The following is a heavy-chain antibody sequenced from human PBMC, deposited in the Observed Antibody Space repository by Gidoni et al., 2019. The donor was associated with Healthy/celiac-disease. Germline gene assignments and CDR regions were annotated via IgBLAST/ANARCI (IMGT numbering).Heavy chain of an antibody. J-gene: IGHJ3*02. CDR3: ATCRGGADDAFDI. V-gene: IGHV4-39*01. CDR1: GGSISSSSYY. CDR2: IYYSGSP. D-gene: IGHD3-16*01. Sequence: QMQLQESGPGLVKPSETLSLTCTLSGGSISSSSYYWGWIRQPPGKGLEWIGSIYYSGSPYYTPSLKSRVTISVDTSKNQFSLKLSSVTAADTAVYYCATCRGGADDAFDIWGQGTMVTVSS.